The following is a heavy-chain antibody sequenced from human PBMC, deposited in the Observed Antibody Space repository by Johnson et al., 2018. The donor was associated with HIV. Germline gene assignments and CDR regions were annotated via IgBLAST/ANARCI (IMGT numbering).Heavy chain of an antibody. CDR3: ARGGSIAARREAFDI. J-gene: IGHJ3*02. V-gene: IGHV3-30*04. CDR1: GFTFSSYD. CDR2: ISYDGSNN. Sequence: QVQLEESGGGVVQPGRSLRLSCAASGFTFSSYDMHWVRQAPGKGLAWVAVISYDGSNNYYADSVKGRFTISRDNSKNTLYLQMNSLRAEDTAVYYCARGGSIAARREAFDIWGQGTMVTVSS. D-gene: IGHD6-6*01.